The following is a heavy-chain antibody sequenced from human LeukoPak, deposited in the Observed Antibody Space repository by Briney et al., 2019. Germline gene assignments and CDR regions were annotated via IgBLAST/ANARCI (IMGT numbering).Heavy chain of an antibody. CDR2: MNPNSGNT. CDR1: GYTFTSYD. D-gene: IGHD4-17*01. J-gene: IGHJ5*02. CDR3: ARGLGETGSNWFDP. Sequence: ASVKVSCKASGYTFTSYDINWVRQATGQGLEWMGWMNPNSGNTGYAQKFQGRVTMTRNTSISTAYMELSSLRSEDTAVYYCARGLGETGSNWFDPWGQGTLVTVSS. V-gene: IGHV1-8*01.